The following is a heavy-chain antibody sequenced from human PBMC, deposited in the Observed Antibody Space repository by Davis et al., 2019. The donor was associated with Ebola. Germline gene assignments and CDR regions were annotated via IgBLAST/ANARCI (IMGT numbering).Heavy chain of an antibody. Sequence: GGSLRLSCAASGFTFSSYAMSWVHQAPGKGLEWVANIKQDGSEKYYVDSVKGRFTISRDNAKNSLYLQMNSLRAEDTAVYYCARGRWLQFSYFDYWGQGTLVTVSS. CDR1: GFTFSSYA. J-gene: IGHJ4*02. V-gene: IGHV3-7*03. CDR2: IKQDGSEK. CDR3: ARGRWLQFSYFDY. D-gene: IGHD5-24*01.